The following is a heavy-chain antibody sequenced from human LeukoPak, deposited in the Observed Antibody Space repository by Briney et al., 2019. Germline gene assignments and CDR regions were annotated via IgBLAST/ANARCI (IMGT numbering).Heavy chain of an antibody. CDR2: INTDGSST. J-gene: IGHJ5*02. CDR1: GFTFSTYW. V-gene: IGHV3-74*01. CDR3: ARPGGDQLLPNWFDP. Sequence: PGGSLRLSCAVSGFTFSTYWKHWVRQVAGKGLVWVSRINTDGSSTSYADSVKGRFTISRDNAKNTLYLQMNSLRAEDTAVYYCARPGGDQLLPNWFDPWGQGTLVTVSS. D-gene: IGHD2-2*01.